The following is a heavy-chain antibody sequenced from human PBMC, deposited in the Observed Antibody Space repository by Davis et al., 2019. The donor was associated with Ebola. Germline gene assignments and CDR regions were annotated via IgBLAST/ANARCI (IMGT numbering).Heavy chain of an antibody. V-gene: IGHV3-21*01. CDR1: GFTFGIFT. Sequence: PGGSLRLSCAASGFTFGIFTMNWVRQAPGKGLEWVSSISSSSTYIYYADSVKGRFTISRDNAKNSLYLQMNSLRAEDTAVYYCARQHRYYYDSSGYYSRNWFDPWGQGTLVTVSS. CDR2: ISSSSTYI. CDR3: ARQHRYYYDSSGYYSRNWFDP. J-gene: IGHJ5*02. D-gene: IGHD3-22*01.